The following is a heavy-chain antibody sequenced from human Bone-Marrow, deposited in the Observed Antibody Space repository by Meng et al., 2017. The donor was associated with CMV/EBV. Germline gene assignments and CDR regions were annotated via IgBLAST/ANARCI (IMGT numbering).Heavy chain of an antibody. CDR2: IIPIFGTA. V-gene: IGHV1-69*01. J-gene: IGHJ5*02. Sequence: YANSWVRQATGQGLEWIGGIIPIFGTANYAQKFQGRVTLTADESTSTAYMKLSSLRSEDTAVYYCARDPRDIVVVPAAMWRPNWFDPWGQGTLVTVSS. D-gene: IGHD2-2*01. CDR3: ARDPRDIVVVPAAMWRPNWFDP. CDR1: YA.